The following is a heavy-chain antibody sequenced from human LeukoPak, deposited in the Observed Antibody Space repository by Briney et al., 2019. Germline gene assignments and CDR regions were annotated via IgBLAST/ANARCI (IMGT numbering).Heavy chain of an antibody. CDR1: GASISNYY. Sequence: PSETLSLTCTVSGASISNYYWSWIRQPPRKGLEWIGYIESSGSTSYDPSLKSRVTMSVDTSKNQFSLDLSSVTAADTAVYYCARGLYCTNGVCSFDYWGQGTLVTVSS. CDR2: IESSGST. D-gene: IGHD2-8*01. V-gene: IGHV4-59*01. J-gene: IGHJ4*02. CDR3: ARGLYCTNGVCSFDY.